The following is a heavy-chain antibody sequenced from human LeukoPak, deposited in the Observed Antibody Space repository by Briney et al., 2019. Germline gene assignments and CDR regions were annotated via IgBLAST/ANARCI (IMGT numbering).Heavy chain of an antibody. V-gene: IGHV3-30*18. CDR3: VKEGHTAHAFDI. J-gene: IGHJ3*02. D-gene: IGHD2-21*01. CDR1: GFTFSSYG. CDR2: ISYDGSNK. Sequence: GGSLRLSCAASGFTFSSYGMHWVRQAPGKGLEWVAVISYDGSNKCYADSVKGRFTISRDNSKNTLYLQMNSLRAEDTAVYYCVKEGHTAHAFDIWGQGTMVTVSS.